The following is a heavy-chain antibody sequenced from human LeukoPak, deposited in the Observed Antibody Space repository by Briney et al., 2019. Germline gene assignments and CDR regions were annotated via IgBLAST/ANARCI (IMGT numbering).Heavy chain of an antibody. J-gene: IGHJ4*02. D-gene: IGHD1-14*01. CDR2: IKQDGSEK. V-gene: IGHV3-7*01. CDR1: GFTFSTYA. Sequence: GGSLRLSCAASGFTFSTYAMSWVRQAPGKGLEWVANIKQDGSEKYYGDSVKGRFTISRDNAKNSLYLQMNSLRAEDTAVFYCARVEPPHEFDYWGQGTLVTVSP. CDR3: ARVEPPHEFDY.